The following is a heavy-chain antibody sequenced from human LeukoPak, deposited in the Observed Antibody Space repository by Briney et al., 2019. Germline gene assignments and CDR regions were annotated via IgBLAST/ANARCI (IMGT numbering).Heavy chain of an antibody. CDR2: VSYGGNTK. CDR1: GFTFSTYA. D-gene: IGHD2-2*01. J-gene: IGHJ1*01. V-gene: IGHV3-30*04. Sequence: PGGSLRLSCAASGFTFSTYAMHWVRQAPGRGLEWVAVVSYGGNTKYHADSVKGRFTISRDNSKNTVYLQMTSLRAEDTAVYYCAAYCSSTACYPPPIHEYFQHWGQGTLVTVSS. CDR3: AAYCSSTACYPPPIHEYFQH.